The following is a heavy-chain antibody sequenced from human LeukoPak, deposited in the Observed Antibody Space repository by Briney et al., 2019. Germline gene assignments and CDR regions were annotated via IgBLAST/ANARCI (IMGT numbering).Heavy chain of an antibody. J-gene: IGHJ4*02. CDR3: TRDKPPVGAFDY. CDR1: GYTFTSYG. V-gene: IGHV1-18*01. D-gene: IGHD1-26*01. CDR2: ISAYNGNT. Sequence: GASVKVSCKASGYTFTSYGISWVRQAPGQGLEWMGWISAYNGNTNYAQKLQGRVTMTTDTSTNTAYLDLRSLRSDDTAVYYCTRDKPPVGAFDYWGQGTLVTVSS.